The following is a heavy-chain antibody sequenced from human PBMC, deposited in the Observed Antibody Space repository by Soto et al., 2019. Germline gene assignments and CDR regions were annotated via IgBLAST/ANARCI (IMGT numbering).Heavy chain of an antibody. CDR2: INPNSGGT. J-gene: IGHJ3*02. CDR1: GYTFTGYY. CDR3: ARAGGFIAAADSDAFDI. Sequence: ASVKVSCKASGYTFTGYYMHWVRQAPGQGLEWMGWINPNSGGTNYAQKFQGWVTMTRDTSISTAYMELSRLRSDDTAVYYCARAGGFIAAADSDAFDIWGQGTMVTVS. V-gene: IGHV1-2*04. D-gene: IGHD6-13*01.